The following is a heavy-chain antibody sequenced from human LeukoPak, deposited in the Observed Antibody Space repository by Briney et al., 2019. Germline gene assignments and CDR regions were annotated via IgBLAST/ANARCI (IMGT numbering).Heavy chain of an antibody. Sequence: SETLSLTCTVSGGSIGSSSYYWGWIRQSPGKGLEWIGEINHSGSTNYNPSLKSRVTISVDTSKNQFSLKLSSVTAADTAVYYCARGRGFSRWGQGTLVTVSS. D-gene: IGHD2/OR15-2a*01. CDR2: INHSGST. CDR1: GGSIGSSSYY. J-gene: IGHJ4*02. CDR3: ARGRGFSR. V-gene: IGHV4-39*07.